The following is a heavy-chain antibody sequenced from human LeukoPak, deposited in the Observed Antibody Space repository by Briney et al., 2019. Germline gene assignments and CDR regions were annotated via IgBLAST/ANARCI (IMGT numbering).Heavy chain of an antibody. Sequence: GESLKISCKGSGYSFATYWIAWVRQMPGKGLEWIGIIYPGDSDTRYGPSFQGQVTISADKSINTAYLQWSSLKTSDTAMYYCARRAYCGGDCYSRYNWFDPWGQGTLVTVSS. CDR2: IYPGDSDT. CDR1: GYSFATYW. CDR3: ARRAYCGGDCYSRYNWFDP. V-gene: IGHV5-51*01. J-gene: IGHJ5*02. D-gene: IGHD2-21*02.